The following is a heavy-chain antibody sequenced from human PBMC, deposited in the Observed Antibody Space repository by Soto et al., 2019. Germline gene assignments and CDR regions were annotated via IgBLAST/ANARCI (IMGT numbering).Heavy chain of an antibody. Sequence: GAAVKVSCKASGCTFSSYAISWVRQAPGQGLEWMGGIIPIFGTANYAQKFQGRVTITADESTSTAYMELSSLRSEDTAVYYCASGYCSSTSCYERYYFDYWGQGTLVTVSS. CDR1: GCTFSSYA. J-gene: IGHJ4*02. CDR3: ASGYCSSTSCYERYYFDY. V-gene: IGHV1-69*13. D-gene: IGHD2-2*01. CDR2: IIPIFGTA.